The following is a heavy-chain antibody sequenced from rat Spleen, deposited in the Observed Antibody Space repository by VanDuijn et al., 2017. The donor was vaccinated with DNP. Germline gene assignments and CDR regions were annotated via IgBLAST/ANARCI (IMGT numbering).Heavy chain of an antibody. Sequence: EVQLVESGGGLVQPGRSMKLSCVASGFTFSSYYMAWVRQAPTKGLDWVASISTGGGTTYYRDSVKGRFTISRDNAKSTLYLQMNSLRSEDMATYYCIRWNSGHFDYWGQGVMVTVSS. J-gene: IGHJ2*01. CDR3: IRWNSGHFDY. V-gene: IGHV5-25*01. CDR2: ISTGGGTT. D-gene: IGHD4-3*01. CDR1: GFTFSSYY.